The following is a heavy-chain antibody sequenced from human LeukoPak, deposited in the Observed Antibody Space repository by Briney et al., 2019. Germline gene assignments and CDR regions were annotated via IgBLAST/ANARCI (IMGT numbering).Heavy chain of an antibody. D-gene: IGHD5-18*01. J-gene: IGHJ6*02. CDR3: ARSRPIQGDV. V-gene: IGHV3-7*01. CDR1: GFIFSSYW. CDR2: IKQDGSEK. Sequence: PGGSLRLSCAASGFIFSSYWMSWLRQARGKRLEWVANIKQDGSEKYYVVSVKGRFNISRDNAKSALNLQMNSLRAKDTSVYYCARSRPIQGDVWGQGTTVTGSS.